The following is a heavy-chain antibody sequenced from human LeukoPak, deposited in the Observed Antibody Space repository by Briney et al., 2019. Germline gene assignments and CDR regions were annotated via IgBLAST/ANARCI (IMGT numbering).Heavy chain of an antibody. D-gene: IGHD2-15*01. V-gene: IGHV1-18*01. CDR3: ARGGCADCSGGGDAFDI. J-gene: IGHJ3*02. CDR1: NYTFTSYG. CDR2: INAYNGDT. Sequence: ASVKVSCKASNYTFTSYGISWVRQAPGQGLEWMAWINAYNGDTNYAQKLQGRVTMTTDTSTSTAYMELRSLRSDDTAVYYCARGGCADCSGGGDAFDIWGQGTMVTVSS.